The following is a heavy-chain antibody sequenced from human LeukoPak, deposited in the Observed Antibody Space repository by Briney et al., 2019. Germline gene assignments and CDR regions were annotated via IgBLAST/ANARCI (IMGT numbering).Heavy chain of an antibody. J-gene: IGHJ5*02. D-gene: IGHD6-19*01. V-gene: IGHV3-30*02. Sequence: GGSLRLSCAASGFTFNSYGMHWVRQAPGKGLEWVAFIQYAGSDKYYADSVKGRFTISRDNSKNTLYLEMNSLRGEDTALYYCARAAAETGAFRDNWFDPWGQGTLVTVSS. CDR3: ARAAAETGAFRDNWFDP. CDR2: IQYAGSDK. CDR1: GFTFNSYG.